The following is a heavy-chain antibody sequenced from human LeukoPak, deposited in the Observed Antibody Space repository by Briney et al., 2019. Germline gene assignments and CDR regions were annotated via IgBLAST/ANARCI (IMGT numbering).Heavy chain of an antibody. D-gene: IGHD6-25*01. J-gene: IGHJ4*02. CDR3: ARLLAARIDY. V-gene: IGHV4-4*09. CDR2: IYTSGST. Sequence: PSETLSLTCTVSGGPISSYYWSWIRQPPGKGLEWIGYIYTSGSTNYNPSLKSRVTISVDTSKNQFSLKLSSVTAADTAVYYCARLLAARIDYWGQGTLVTVSS. CDR1: GGPISSYY.